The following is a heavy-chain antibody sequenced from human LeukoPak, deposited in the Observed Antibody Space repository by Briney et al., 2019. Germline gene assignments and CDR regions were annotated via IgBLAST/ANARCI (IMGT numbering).Heavy chain of an antibody. CDR2: ISYDGSNK. D-gene: IGHD2-21*02. Sequence: GGFLRLSCAASGFTFSSYAMHWVRQAPGKGLEWVAIISYDGSNKFYADSVKGRFTISRDNSKNTLYLQMSSLGPEDTAMYYCAKVAKGNIVVVTALDYWGQGTLVTVSS. CDR3: AKVAKGNIVVVTALDY. CDR1: GFTFSSYA. V-gene: IGHV3-30*18. J-gene: IGHJ4*02.